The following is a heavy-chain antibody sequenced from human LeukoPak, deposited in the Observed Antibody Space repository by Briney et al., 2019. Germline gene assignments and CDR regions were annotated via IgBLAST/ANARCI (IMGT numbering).Heavy chain of an antibody. CDR1: GYTFTSYG. J-gene: IGHJ2*01. CDR2: IIPIFGTA. Sequence: SVKVSCKASGYTFTSYGISWVRQAPGQGLEWMGGIIPIFGTANYAQKFQGRVTITADESTSTAYMELSSLRSEDTAVYYCARDKAWGSNWYFDLWGRGTLVTVSS. V-gene: IGHV1-69*13. D-gene: IGHD7-27*01. CDR3: ARDKAWGSNWYFDL.